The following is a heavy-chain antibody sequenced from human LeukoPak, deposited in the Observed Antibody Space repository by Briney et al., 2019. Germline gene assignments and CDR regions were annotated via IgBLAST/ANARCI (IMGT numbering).Heavy chain of an antibody. J-gene: IGHJ4*02. CDR1: GFTFSNYG. V-gene: IGHV3-30*18. CDR2: ISYDGSNK. Sequence: GGSLRLSCAASGFTFSNYGMHWVRQAPGKGREWVAVISYDGSNKYYVDSVKGRFTLSRDNSKNTLYLQMNSLRAEDSAVYYCAKAEVGILDHWGQGTLVTVSS. D-gene: IGHD1-26*01. CDR3: AKAEVGILDH.